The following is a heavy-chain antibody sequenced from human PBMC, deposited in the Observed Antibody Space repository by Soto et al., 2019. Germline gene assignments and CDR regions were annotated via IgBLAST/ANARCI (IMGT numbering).Heavy chain of an antibody. J-gene: IGHJ1*01. Sequence: SETLSLTCTVSGDSIRSYYWSWIRQPPGKGLEWIRYMYHTGSANYSPSLKSRVTISVDTSKNQFSLKLSSVTAADTAVYYCARSNYYDSSGYYGGSVEQYFQHWGQGTLVTVSS. D-gene: IGHD3-22*01. CDR3: ARSNYYDSSGYYGGSVEQYFQH. CDR2: MYHTGSA. CDR1: GDSIRSYY. V-gene: IGHV4-59*12.